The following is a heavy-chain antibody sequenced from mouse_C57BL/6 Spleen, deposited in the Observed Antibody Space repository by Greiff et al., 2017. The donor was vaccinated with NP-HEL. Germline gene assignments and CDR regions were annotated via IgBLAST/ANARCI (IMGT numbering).Heavy chain of an antibody. CDR2: FYPGSGSI. CDR1: GYTFTEYT. V-gene: IGHV1-62-2*01. Sequence: VKLQESGAELVKPGASVKLSCKASGYTFTEYTIHWVKQRSGQGLEWIGWFYPGSGSIKYNEKFKDKATLTADKSSSTVYMELSRLTSEDSAVYFCARHKYYYGSSYYAMDYWGQGTSVTVSS. D-gene: IGHD1-1*01. CDR3: ARHKYYYGSSYYAMDY. J-gene: IGHJ4*01.